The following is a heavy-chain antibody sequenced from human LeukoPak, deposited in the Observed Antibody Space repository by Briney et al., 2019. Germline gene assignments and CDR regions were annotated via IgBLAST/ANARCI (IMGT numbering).Heavy chain of an antibody. D-gene: IGHD2-8*01. J-gene: IGHJ4*02. V-gene: IGHV3-23*01. CDR1: GFTFTSYA. CDR3: AKRDFTNGLCYYFDY. CDR2: IGGGGGST. Sequence: GGSLRLSCAASGFTFTSYAMHWVRQAPGKGLEWVSAIGGGGGSTYYADSVKGRFTISRDNSKNTLYLQMNSLRAEATAAYYCAKRDFTNGLCYYFDYWGQGTLVTVSS.